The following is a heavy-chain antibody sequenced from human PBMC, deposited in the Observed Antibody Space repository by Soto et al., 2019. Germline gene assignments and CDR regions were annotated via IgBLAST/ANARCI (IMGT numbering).Heavy chain of an antibody. V-gene: IGHV5-51*01. J-gene: IGHJ6*02. CDR1: GYSFTSYW. CDR3: ARQGEYFSYYYYYGMDV. CDR2: IYPGDSDT. Sequence: PGESLKISCKGSGYSFTSYWIGWVRQMPGKGLEWMGIIYPGDSDTRYSPSFQGQVTISADKSISTAYLQWSSLKASGTAMYYCARQGEYFSYYYYYGMDVWGQGTTVTVSS. D-gene: IGHD3-10*01.